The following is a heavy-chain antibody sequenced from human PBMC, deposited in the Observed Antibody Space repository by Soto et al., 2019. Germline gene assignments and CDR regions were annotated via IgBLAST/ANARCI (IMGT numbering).Heavy chain of an antibody. V-gene: IGHV1-69*08. CDR2: IIPILGIA. CDR3: EREEYYYGSGAFFDY. J-gene: IGHJ4*02. Sequence: QVQLVQSGAEVKKPGSSVKVSCKASGGTFSSYTISWVRQAPGQGLEWMGRIIPILGIANYAQKFQGRVTITADKATSTAYMELSSLRSEDTAVYYCEREEYYYGSGAFFDYWGQGTLVTVSS. D-gene: IGHD3-10*01. CDR1: GGTFSSYT.